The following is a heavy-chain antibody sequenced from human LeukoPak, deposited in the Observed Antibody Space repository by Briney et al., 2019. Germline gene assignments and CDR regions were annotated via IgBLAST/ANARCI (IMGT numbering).Heavy chain of an antibody. J-gene: IGHJ4*02. Sequence: PSETLSLTCTVPGGSISSSSYYWGWIRQPPGKGLEWIGSIYYSGSTYYNPSLKSRVTMSVDTSKNQFSLKLSSVTAADTAVYYCATVVVPAATFDYWGQGTLVTVSS. CDR1: GGSISSSSYY. CDR3: ATVVVPAATFDY. D-gene: IGHD2-2*01. V-gene: IGHV4-39*01. CDR2: IYYSGST.